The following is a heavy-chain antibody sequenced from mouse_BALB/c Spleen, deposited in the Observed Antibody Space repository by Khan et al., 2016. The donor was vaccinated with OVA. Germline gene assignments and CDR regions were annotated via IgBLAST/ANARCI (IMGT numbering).Heavy chain of an antibody. J-gene: IGHJ3*01. CDR3: ARGYGFLAY. D-gene: IGHD1-2*01. CDR2: VNPNTGGS. Sequence: VQLKESGPDLVKPGASVKISCKASGYSFTLYYMTWVKQSHGKSLEWIGRVNPNTGGSDYNQEFKGKAILTVDKSSNTAYMELHSLTSEDSAVYYWARGYGFLAYWGQGTLVTVSA. V-gene: IGHV1-26*01. CDR1: GYSFTLYY.